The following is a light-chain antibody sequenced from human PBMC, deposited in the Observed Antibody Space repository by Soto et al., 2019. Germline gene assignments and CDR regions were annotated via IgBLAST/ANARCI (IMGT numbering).Light chain of an antibody. CDR1: SSDVGGFNY. CDR2: EVV. CDR3: TSYAGSNTYV. V-gene: IGLV2-8*01. Sequence: QSVLTQPPSASGSPGQSVTISCSGTSSDVGGFNYVSWYQQHPGRAPRLIIYEVVQRPSGGPDRFSGSKSGNTASLTVSGLQAADEGDYFCTSYAGSNTYVFGSGPKVTV. J-gene: IGLJ1*01.